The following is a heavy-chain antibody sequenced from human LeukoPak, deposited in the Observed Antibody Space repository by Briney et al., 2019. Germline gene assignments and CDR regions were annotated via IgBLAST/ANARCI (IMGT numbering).Heavy chain of an antibody. V-gene: IGHV3-23*01. CDR3: AKMEGQRLYDYCMDV. J-gene: IGHJ6*03. CDR2: MSGSGYYT. CDR1: GFAFSNFA. Sequence: GGSLRLSCAASGFAFSNFAMSWVRQAPGKGLEWVSAMSGSGYYTYYVESVMGRFTISRDNSKNTLYLHMNSLRADDTAVYYCAKMEGQRLYDYCMDVWGRGTTVTVSS. D-gene: IGHD3-3*01.